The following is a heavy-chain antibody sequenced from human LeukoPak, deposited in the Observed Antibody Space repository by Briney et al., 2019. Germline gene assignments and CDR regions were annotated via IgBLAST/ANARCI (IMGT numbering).Heavy chain of an antibody. CDR3: VRDRDGLYYFDY. J-gene: IGHJ4*02. Sequence: SETLSLTCTVSGGSISYYWNWIRQPPGKGLEWIGYIYYRGNTNYNPSLKSRLAISVDTSKNQFSLRLSSVTAADTAVYYCVRDRDGLYYFDYWGQGTLVTVSS. CDR1: GGSISYY. D-gene: IGHD5-24*01. CDR2: IYYRGNT. V-gene: IGHV4-59*03.